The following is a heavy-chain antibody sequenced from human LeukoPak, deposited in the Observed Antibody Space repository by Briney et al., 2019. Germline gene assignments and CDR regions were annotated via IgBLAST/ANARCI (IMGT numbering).Heavy chain of an antibody. CDR1: GYSFTSYG. V-gene: IGHV1-18*01. J-gene: IGHJ4*02. CDR2: ISTYNGNT. Sequence: ASVKVSCKASGYSFTSYGISWVRQAPGQGLEWMGWISTYNGNTNYAQKVQGRVTMTTDTSTSTAYMELRSLRSDDTAVYYCAREGAVAGIIDYWGQGTLVTVSS. CDR3: AREGAVAGIIDY. D-gene: IGHD6-19*01.